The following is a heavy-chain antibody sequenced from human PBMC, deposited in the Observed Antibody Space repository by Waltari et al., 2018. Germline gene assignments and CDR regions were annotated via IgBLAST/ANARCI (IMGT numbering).Heavy chain of an antibody. CDR2: IKSKTDGGTT. CDR1: GFTFSNAW. V-gene: IGHV3-15*01. J-gene: IGHJ4*02. Sequence: EVQLVESGGGLVKPGGSLRLSCAASGFTFSNAWMSWVRQAPGKGLEWVGRIKSKTDGGTTDYAAPVKGRFTISRDDSKNTLYLQMNSLKTEDTAVYYCTTDLVGATGPDYWGQGTLVIVSS. D-gene: IGHD1-26*01. CDR3: TTDLVGATGPDY.